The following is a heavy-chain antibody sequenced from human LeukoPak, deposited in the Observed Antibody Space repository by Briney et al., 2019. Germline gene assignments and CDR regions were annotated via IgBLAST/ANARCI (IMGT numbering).Heavy chain of an antibody. CDR3: AREVGR. J-gene: IGHJ4*02. CDR1: GYSISSGYY. V-gene: IGHV4-38-2*02. Sequence: SETLSLTCTVSGYSISSGYYWGWIRQPPGKGLEWIGSIYHSGSTYYNPSLKSRVTISVDTSKNQFSLKLSSVTAVDTAVYYCAREVGRWGQGTLVTVSS. CDR2: IYHSGST.